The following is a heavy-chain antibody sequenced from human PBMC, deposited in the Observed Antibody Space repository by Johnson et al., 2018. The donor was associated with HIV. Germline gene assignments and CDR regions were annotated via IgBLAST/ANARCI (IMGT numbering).Heavy chain of an antibody. CDR2: ISYDGSNK. CDR1: GFSFSSYD. CDR3: AKLPVLYGDFDDAFNI. D-gene: IGHD4-17*01. J-gene: IGHJ3*02. V-gene: IGHV3-30*18. Sequence: VQLVESGGGVVQPGRSLRLSCAASGFSFSSYDMHWVRQAPGKGLEWVAGISYDGSNKYYADSVKGRFTISRDNSKNTLYLQMNSLRAEDTAVYYCAKLPVLYGDFDDAFNIWGQGTMVTVSS.